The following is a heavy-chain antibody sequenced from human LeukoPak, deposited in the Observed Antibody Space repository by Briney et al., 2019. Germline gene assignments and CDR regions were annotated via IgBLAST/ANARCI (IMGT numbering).Heavy chain of an antibody. CDR2: IYYSGST. J-gene: IGHJ5*02. D-gene: IGHD1-1*01. Sequence: PSETLSLTCTVSGGSISSYYWSWIRQPPGKGLEWIGYIYYSGSTNYNPSLKSRVTISVDTSKNQFSLKLSSVTAADTAVYYCARDRGTYNWNRFDPWGQGTLVTVSS. V-gene: IGHV4-59*01. CDR1: GGSISSYY. CDR3: ARDRGTYNWNRFDP.